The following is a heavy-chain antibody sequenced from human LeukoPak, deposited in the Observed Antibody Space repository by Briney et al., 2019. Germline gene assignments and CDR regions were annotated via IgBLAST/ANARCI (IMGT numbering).Heavy chain of an antibody. J-gene: IGHJ4*02. V-gene: IGHV4-30-4*01. CDR2: IYYSGST. Sequence: SSETLSLTCTVSGGSISSGGYYWSWIRQPPGEGLEWIGYIYYSGSTYYHPSLKGRVTISLDTSKNQFSLKLSSVTAADTAVYYCARVTTVTTSFHFDYWGQGTLVTVSS. CDR3: ARVTTVTTSFHFDY. CDR1: GGSISSGGYY. D-gene: IGHD4-17*01.